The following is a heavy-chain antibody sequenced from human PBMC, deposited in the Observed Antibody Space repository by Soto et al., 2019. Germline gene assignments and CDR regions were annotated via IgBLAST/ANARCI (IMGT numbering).Heavy chain of an antibody. CDR2: IIPIFGTA. CDR3: ARGRRSSSLFGYYYYGMDV. V-gene: IGHV1-69*01. D-gene: IGHD6-6*01. Sequence: QVQLVQSGAEVKKPGSSVKVSCKASGGTFSSYAISWVRQAPGQGLEWMGGIIPIFGTANYAQKFQGRVTMTADESTSTAYKELSSLRSEDTAVYYCARGRRSSSLFGYYYYGMDVWGQGTTVTVSS. CDR1: GGTFSSYA. J-gene: IGHJ6*02.